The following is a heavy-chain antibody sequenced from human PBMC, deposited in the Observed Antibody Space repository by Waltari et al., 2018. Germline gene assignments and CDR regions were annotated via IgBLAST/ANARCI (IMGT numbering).Heavy chain of an antibody. Sequence: QVQLQESGPGLVKPSETLSLTCTVSGGSIDTYHWNWIRQPPGKGLEWIGYIYYGGVTNYNPPPKRRVTISEGTAKNQCSLKLSSVTAADTAVYYCARSSTGWNQNWFDPWGQGTLVTVSS. J-gene: IGHJ5*02. D-gene: IGHD1-1*01. CDR3: ARSSTGWNQNWFDP. CDR1: GGSIDTYH. CDR2: IYYGGVT. V-gene: IGHV4-59*01.